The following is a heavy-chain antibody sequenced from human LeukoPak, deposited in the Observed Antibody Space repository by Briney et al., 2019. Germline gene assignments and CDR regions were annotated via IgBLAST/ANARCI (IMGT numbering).Heavy chain of an antibody. Sequence: ASVKVSCKASGYTFTSYYMHWVRQAPGQGLEWMGIINPSGGSTSYAQKFQGRVTMTRDTSTSTVYMELSSLRSEDTAVYYCATLSHCGGDCYSDSDFDYWGQGTLVTVSS. CDR2: INPSGGST. J-gene: IGHJ4*02. CDR3: ATLSHCGGDCYSDSDFDY. CDR1: GYTFTSYY. V-gene: IGHV1-46*01. D-gene: IGHD2-21*02.